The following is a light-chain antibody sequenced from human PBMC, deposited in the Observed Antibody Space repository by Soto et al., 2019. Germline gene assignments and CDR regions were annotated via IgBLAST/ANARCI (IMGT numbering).Light chain of an antibody. J-gene: IGLJ1*01. Sequence: ASVSGSPVEAITISSTGTSSDVGGYNYVSWYQHHPGKAPKLMIYDVSNRPSGVSNRFSGSKSGNTASLTISGLQPEDEADYYCSSYTTSNTRQIVFGTGTKVTVL. CDR1: SSDVGGYNY. V-gene: IGLV2-14*03. CDR2: DVS. CDR3: SSYTTSNTRQIV.